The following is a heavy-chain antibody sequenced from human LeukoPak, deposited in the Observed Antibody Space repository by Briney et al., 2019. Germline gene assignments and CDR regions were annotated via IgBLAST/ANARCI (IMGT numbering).Heavy chain of an antibody. Sequence: KSSETLSLTCTVSGGSMYSGDYYWSWLRQPPGKGLEWIGYIYYTGSTYYTPSLQSRITISMDTSKNQFSLKLSSVTAADTAVYYCARSPYIAAAGLDYWGQGTLVTVSS. V-gene: IGHV4-30-4*08. J-gene: IGHJ4*02. CDR1: GGSMYSGDYY. CDR2: IYYTGST. D-gene: IGHD6-25*01. CDR3: ARSPYIAAAGLDY.